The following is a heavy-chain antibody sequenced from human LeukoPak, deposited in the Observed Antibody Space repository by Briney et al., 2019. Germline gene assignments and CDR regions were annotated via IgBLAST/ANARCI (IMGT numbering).Heavy chain of an antibody. CDR1: GGTFSSYA. D-gene: IGHD5-18*01. Sequence: ASVKVSCKASGGTFSSYAISWVRQARGQGLEWMGGIIPIFGTANYAQKFQGRVTITTDESTSTAYMELSSLRSEDTAVYYCARGGDSYGYDYWGPGTLVTVSS. V-gene: IGHV1-69*05. CDR3: ARGGDSYGYDY. CDR2: IIPIFGTA. J-gene: IGHJ4*02.